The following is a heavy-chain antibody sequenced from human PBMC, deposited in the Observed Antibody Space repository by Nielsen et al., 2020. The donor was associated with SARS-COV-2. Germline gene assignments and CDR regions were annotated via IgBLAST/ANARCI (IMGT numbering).Heavy chain of an antibody. Sequence: GESLKISCAASGITFSSYGMHWVRQAPGKGLEWVAVISYDGSNKYYADSVKGRFTISRDNSKNTLYLQMNSLRAEDTAVYYCAKPKLGRGSSWPKSNRFDPWGQGTLVTVSS. V-gene: IGHV3-30*18. CDR2: ISYDGSNK. J-gene: IGHJ5*02. CDR1: GITFSSYG. D-gene: IGHD6-13*01. CDR3: AKPKLGRGSSWPKSNRFDP.